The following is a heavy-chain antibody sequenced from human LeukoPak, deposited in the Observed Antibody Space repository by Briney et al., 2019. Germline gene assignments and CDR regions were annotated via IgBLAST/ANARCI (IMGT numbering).Heavy chain of an antibody. V-gene: IGHV5-51*01. CDR1: GYSFTTYW. J-gene: IGHJ4*02. CDR3: ARRQGCSSTSCPPDS. Sequence: GESLKISCRGSGYSFTTYWIGWVRQMPGKGLEWMGIIYPGDSDTRYSPSFQGQVTMSAAKSSNTAYLQWSSLKASDTAMYYCARRQGCSSTSCPPDSWGQGTLVTVSS. CDR2: IYPGDSDT. D-gene: IGHD2-2*01.